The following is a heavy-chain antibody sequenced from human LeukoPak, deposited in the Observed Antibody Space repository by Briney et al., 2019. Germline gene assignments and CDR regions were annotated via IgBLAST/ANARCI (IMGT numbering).Heavy chain of an antibody. J-gene: IGHJ4*02. CDR3: AREGSAYGDYGAAWY. CDR2: ISAYNGNT. D-gene: IGHD4-17*01. CDR1: GYTFTSYG. Sequence: SVKVSCKASGYTFTSYGISWVRQAPGQGLEWMGWISAYNGNTNYAQKLQGRVTMTTDTSTSTAYMELRSLRSDDTAVYYCAREGSAYGDYGAAWYWGQGTLVTVSS. V-gene: IGHV1-18*01.